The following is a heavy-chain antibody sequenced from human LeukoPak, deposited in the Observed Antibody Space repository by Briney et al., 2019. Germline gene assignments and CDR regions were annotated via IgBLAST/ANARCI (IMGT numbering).Heavy chain of an antibody. CDR2: ISYDGSNK. J-gene: IGHJ4*02. D-gene: IGHD6-13*01. Sequence: GGSLRLSCAASGFTFSSYGMHWVCQAPGKGLEWVAVISYDGSNKYYADSVKGRFTISRDNSKNTLYLQMNSLRAEDTAVYYCAKESLEAAAGLDYWGQGTLVTVSS. CDR1: GFTFSSYG. V-gene: IGHV3-30*18. CDR3: AKESLEAAAGLDY.